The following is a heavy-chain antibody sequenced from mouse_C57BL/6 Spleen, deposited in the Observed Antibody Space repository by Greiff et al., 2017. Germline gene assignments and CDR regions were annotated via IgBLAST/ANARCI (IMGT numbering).Heavy chain of an antibody. V-gene: IGHV3-6*01. D-gene: IGHD1-1*01. CDR3: ARGGYDGSSYVWDLDY. J-gene: IGHJ2*01. Sequence: EVQLQQSGPGLVKPSQSLSLTCSVTGYSITSGYYWNWIRQFPGNQLEWMGYISYDGSNNYNPSLKNRISITRDTSKNPFFLKLNSVTTEDTATYYWARGGYDGSSYVWDLDYWGQGTTLTVSS. CDR1: GYSITSGYY. CDR2: ISYDGSN.